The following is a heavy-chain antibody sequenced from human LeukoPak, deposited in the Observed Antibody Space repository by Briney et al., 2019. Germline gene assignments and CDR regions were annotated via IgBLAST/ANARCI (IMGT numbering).Heavy chain of an antibody. J-gene: IGHJ6*02. CDR2: INHSGST. V-gene: IGHV4-34*01. CDR1: GGSFSGYY. CDR3: ARGRDIVVVPALYGMDI. Sequence: SETLSLTCAVYGGSFSGYYWSWIRQPPGKGLEWIGEINHSGSTNYNPSLKSRVTISVDTSKNQFSLKLSSVTAADTAVYYCARGRDIVVVPALYGMDIWGQGTTATVSS. D-gene: IGHD2-2*01.